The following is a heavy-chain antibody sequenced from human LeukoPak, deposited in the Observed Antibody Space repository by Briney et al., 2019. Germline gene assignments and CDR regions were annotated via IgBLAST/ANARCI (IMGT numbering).Heavy chain of an antibody. Sequence: SETLSLTCAIYGGSFSGYYWSWIRQPPGKGLEWIGEVNHSGSTNYNPSLKSRVTISVDTSKNQFSLKLSSVTAADTAVYYCARGRRVGVVVVKNWFDPWGQGTLVTVSS. CDR1: GGSFSGYY. V-gene: IGHV4-34*01. J-gene: IGHJ5*02. D-gene: IGHD3-22*01. CDR3: ARGRRVGVVVVKNWFDP. CDR2: VNHSGST.